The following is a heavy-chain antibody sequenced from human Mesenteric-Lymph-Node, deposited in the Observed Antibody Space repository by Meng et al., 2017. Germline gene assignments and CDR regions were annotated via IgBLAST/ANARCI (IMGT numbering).Heavy chain of an antibody. Sequence: GESLKISCAASGFTFSSYGMHWVRQAPGKGLEWVAVIWYDGSNKYYADSVKGRFTISRDNSKNTLYLQMNSLRAEDTAVYYCARESLWFGELFLDYWGQGTLVTVSS. CDR3: ARESLWFGELFLDY. V-gene: IGHV3-33*01. CDR2: IWYDGSNK. J-gene: IGHJ4*02. D-gene: IGHD3-10*01. CDR1: GFTFSSYG.